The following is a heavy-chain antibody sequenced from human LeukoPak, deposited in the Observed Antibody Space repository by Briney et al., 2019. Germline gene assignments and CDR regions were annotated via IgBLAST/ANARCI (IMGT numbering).Heavy chain of an antibody. Sequence: GRSLRLSCAASGFTFSYYGMHWVRQAPGKGLEWVVVISYDGSNEYYADSVKGRFTISRDNSKNTLYLQMNSLRAEDTAVYYCARDQDCSSTSCYSRSEYFQHWGQGTLVTVSS. CDR1: GFTFSYYG. CDR2: ISYDGSNE. J-gene: IGHJ1*01. V-gene: IGHV3-30*03. CDR3: ARDQDCSSTSCYSRSEYFQH. D-gene: IGHD2-2*02.